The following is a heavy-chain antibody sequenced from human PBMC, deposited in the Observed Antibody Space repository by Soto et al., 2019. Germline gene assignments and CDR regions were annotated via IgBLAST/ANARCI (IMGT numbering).Heavy chain of an antibody. V-gene: IGHV5-51*01. CDR2: IYPGDSDT. Sequence: GESLKISCKGSGYSFTSYWIGWVRQMPGKGLEWMGIIYPGDSDTRYSPSFQGQVTISADKSISTAYLQWSSLKASDTAMYYCARHYYCSSTSCYDCGMDVWGQGTTVTVSS. CDR1: GYSFTSYW. CDR3: ARHYYCSSTSCYDCGMDV. D-gene: IGHD2-2*01. J-gene: IGHJ6*02.